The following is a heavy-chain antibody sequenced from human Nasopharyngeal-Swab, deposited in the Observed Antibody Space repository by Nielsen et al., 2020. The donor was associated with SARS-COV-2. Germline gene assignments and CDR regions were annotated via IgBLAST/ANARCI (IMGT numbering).Heavy chain of an antibody. Sequence: GESLKISCAASGFTFSSYSMNWVRQAPGKGLEWVSYISSSGRTIYYEDSVKGRFTISRDNAKNSLFLQMNSLRDEDTAVYYCAREAPTYYYGSGTGDYYYGMDVWGQGTTVTVSS. CDR2: ISSSGRTI. CDR3: AREAPTYYYGSGTGDYYYGMDV. J-gene: IGHJ6*02. CDR1: GFTFSSYS. V-gene: IGHV3-48*02. D-gene: IGHD3-10*01.